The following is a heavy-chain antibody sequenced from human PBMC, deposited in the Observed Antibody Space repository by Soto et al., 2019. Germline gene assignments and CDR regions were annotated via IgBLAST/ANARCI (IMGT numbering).Heavy chain of an antibody. Sequence: SVKVSSEACGVGIRSCTISSLQQSPRQGLEWMGRVITVLGITNYAQKFQGRVTITADKSTSTAYMELSSLRSEDTAVYYCARDYCINTSCHLRAYYYFMAVWGKGTTVTVSS. CDR3: ARDYCINTSCHLRAYYYFMAV. CDR2: VITVLGIT. V-gene: IGHV1-69*04. J-gene: IGHJ6*03. D-gene: IGHD2-2*01. CDR1: GVGIRSCT.